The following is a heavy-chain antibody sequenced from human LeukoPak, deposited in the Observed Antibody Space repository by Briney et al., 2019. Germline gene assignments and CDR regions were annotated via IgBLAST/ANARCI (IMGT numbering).Heavy chain of an antibody. V-gene: IGHV4-4*02. CDR2: IYHNGST. D-gene: IGHD3-3*01. Sequence: SETLSLTCAVSGGSISSDKCWSWVRQPPGKGLEWIGEIYHNGSTKNNPSLKSRVTISADRSKNQFSLKLSSVTTADTAVYYCARVYYDFWSGYYREYGHNWFDPWGQGTLVTVSS. J-gene: IGHJ5*02. CDR3: ARVYYDFWSGYYREYGHNWFDP. CDR1: GGSISSDKC.